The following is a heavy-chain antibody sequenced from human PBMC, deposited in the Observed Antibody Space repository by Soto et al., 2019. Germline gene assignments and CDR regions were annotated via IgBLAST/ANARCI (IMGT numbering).Heavy chain of an antibody. J-gene: IGHJ4*02. CDR2: IDWDDDK. Sequence: GSGPTLVNPTQTLTLTCTFSGFSLSTSGMCVSWIRQPPGKALEWLALIDWDDDKYYSTSLKTRLTISKDTSKNQVVLTMTNMDPVDTATYYCARIGYDSSGYQRWYFDYWGQGTLVTVSS. V-gene: IGHV2-70*01. CDR3: ARIGYDSSGYQRWYFDY. D-gene: IGHD3-22*01. CDR1: GFSLSTSGMC.